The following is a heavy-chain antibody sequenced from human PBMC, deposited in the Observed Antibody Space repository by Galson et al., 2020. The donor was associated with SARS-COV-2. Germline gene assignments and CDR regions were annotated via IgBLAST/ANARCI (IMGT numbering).Heavy chain of an antibody. CDR2: ISWNSGSI. D-gene: IGHD6-19*01. V-gene: IGHV3-9*01. Sequence: SLRLSCAASGFTFDDYAMHWVRQAPGKGLEWVSGISWNSGSIGYADSVKGRFTISRDNAKNSLYLQMNSLRAEDTALYYCAKLCSSGWYGDYYYGMDVWCQGTTVTVSS. CDR1: GFTFDDYA. CDR3: AKLCSSGWYGDYYYGMDV. J-gene: IGHJ6*02.